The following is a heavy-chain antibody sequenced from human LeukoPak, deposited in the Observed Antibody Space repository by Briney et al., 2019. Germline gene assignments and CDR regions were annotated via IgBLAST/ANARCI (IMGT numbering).Heavy chain of an antibody. CDR3: AKVSGHQWGLLGY. Sequence: PGGSLRLSCAASGFTFSSYAMSWVRQAPGKGLEWVSGISNSGDRTYYADSVKGRFTISRDNSKNTLYLQMNSLRAEDTAVYYCAKVSGHQWGLLGYWGQGTLVTVSS. D-gene: IGHD1-26*01. CDR1: GFTFSSYA. CDR2: ISNSGDRT. V-gene: IGHV3-23*01. J-gene: IGHJ4*02.